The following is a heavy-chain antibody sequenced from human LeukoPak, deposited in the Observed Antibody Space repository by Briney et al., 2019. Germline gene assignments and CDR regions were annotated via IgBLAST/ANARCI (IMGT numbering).Heavy chain of an antibody. D-gene: IGHD2-15*01. J-gene: IGHJ5*02. V-gene: IGHV1-69*01. CDR1: GGTFSING. Sequence: SVKVSCKASGGTFSINGNNWVRHAPGQGLEWMGGIIPIFGTANYAQKFQGRVTITADESTSTAYMELSSLRFEDTAVYYCARDLTSGSSWWFDHWGQGTLVTVSS. CDR2: IIPIFGTA. CDR3: ARDLTSGSSWWFDH.